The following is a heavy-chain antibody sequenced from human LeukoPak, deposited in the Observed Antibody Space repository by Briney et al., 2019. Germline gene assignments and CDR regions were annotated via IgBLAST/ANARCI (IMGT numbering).Heavy chain of an antibody. Sequence: MPSETLSLTCTVSGGSISSSTHYWGWIRQPPEKGLEWIGCIYYSGGTYDNPSLKSRVTISVDTSKNQFSLKVSSVTAADTAVYYCARHPTTGDRPGPFTYFYYYMDVWGKGTTVTVSS. V-gene: IGHV4-39*01. CDR3: ARHPTTGDRPGPFTYFYYYMDV. CDR1: GGSISSSTHY. J-gene: IGHJ6*03. D-gene: IGHD4-11*01. CDR2: IYYSGGT.